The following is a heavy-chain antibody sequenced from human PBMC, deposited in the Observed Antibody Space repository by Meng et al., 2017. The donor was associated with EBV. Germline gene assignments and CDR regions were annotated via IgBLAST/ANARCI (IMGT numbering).Heavy chain of an antibody. D-gene: IGHD3-10*01. V-gene: IGHV1-69*01. CDR1: GGPFRYYA. CDR2: FLPRLGAP. J-gene: IGHJ4*02. CDR3: ASESGRGYTPDY. Sequence: QGELVQSAAEVKNAGSSVKVSCKTSGGPFRYYAISWVRQAPGQGLEWLGGFLPRLGAPNYAQKFHGRVKITADESTSTHYMDLSSLRSEDTAIYYCASESGRGYTPDYWGQGTLVTVSS.